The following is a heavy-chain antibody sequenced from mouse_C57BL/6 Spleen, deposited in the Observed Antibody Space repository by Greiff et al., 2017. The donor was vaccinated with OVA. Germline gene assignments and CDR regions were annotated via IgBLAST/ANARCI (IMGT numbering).Heavy chain of an antibody. Sequence: EVQRVESGGGLVKPGGSLKLSCAASGFTFSSYTMSWVRQTPEKRLEWVATISGGGGNTYYPDSVKGRFTISRDTAKNTLYLQMSSLRSEDTALYYCARHPYYYGSSYENFDVWGTGTTVTVSS. CDR1: GFTFSSYT. CDR2: ISGGGGNT. CDR3: ARHPYYYGSSYENFDV. J-gene: IGHJ1*03. D-gene: IGHD1-1*01. V-gene: IGHV5-9*01.